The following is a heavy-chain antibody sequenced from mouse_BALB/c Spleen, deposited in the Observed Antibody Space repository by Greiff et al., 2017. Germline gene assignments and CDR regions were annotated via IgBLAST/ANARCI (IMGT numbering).Heavy chain of an antibody. CDR1: GYAFTSYN. CDR3: ARLASSGYEGDY. V-gene: IGHV1S135*01. J-gene: IGHJ2*01. Sequence: HVKQSGPELVKPGASVKVSCKASGYAFTSYNMYWVKQSHGKSLEWIGYIDPYNGGTSYNQKFKGKATLTVDKSSSTAYMHLNSLTSEDSAVYYCARLASSGYEGDYWGQGTTRTVSS. CDR2: IDPYNGGT. D-gene: IGHD3-1*01.